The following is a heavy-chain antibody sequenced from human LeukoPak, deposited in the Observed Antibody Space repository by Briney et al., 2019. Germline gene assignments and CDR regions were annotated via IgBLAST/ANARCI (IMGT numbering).Heavy chain of an antibody. J-gene: IGHJ4*02. Sequence: GGSLGLSCAASGLTFSSYSMNWVRQAPGKGLEWVSYITSSGDTAYYADSVKGRFTISRDNAKNSLYLQMSSLKDEDTAVYYCASDKGYALDYWGQGTLVTVSS. CDR1: GLTFSSYS. V-gene: IGHV3-48*02. CDR2: ITSSGDTA. D-gene: IGHD5-18*01. CDR3: ASDKGYALDY.